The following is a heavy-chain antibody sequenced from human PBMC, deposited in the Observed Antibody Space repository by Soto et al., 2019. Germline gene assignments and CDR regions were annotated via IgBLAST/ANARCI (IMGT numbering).Heavy chain of an antibody. D-gene: IGHD6-19*01. CDR3: ARDWIAVAGLISFSQAFPLLDGMDL. V-gene: IGHV1-46*01. CDR2: IYPRGGNI. Sequence: QVHLVQSGAEVKKPGASVKLSCKASGYSFVNYYINWVRQAPGQGLEWMGIIYPRGGNISYAQKFQGRVSMTSDTAASTVYMELTSLRSDDTAVYFCARDWIAVAGLISFSQAFPLLDGMDLWGQGTTVTVSS. J-gene: IGHJ6*02. CDR1: GYSFVNYY.